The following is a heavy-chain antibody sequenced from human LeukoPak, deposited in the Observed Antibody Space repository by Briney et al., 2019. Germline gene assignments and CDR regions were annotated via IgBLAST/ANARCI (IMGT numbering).Heavy chain of an antibody. CDR2: IIAYNGNT. D-gene: IGHD5-24*01. CDR3: ARSSVEMATMDSAEYFQH. CDR1: GYTFTSYG. Sequence: GASVKDSCKASGYTFTSYGISWVRQAPGQGLEWMGWIIAYNGNTNYAQRLQGRVTMTTDTSTSTAYMELRSLRSDDTAVYYCARSSVEMATMDSAEYFQHWGQGTLVTVSS. J-gene: IGHJ1*01. V-gene: IGHV1-18*01.